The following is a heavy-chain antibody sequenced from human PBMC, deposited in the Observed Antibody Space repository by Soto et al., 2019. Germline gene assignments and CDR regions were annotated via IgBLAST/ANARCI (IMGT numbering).Heavy chain of an antibody. J-gene: IGHJ4*02. CDR2: ILPILGIA. Sequence: QVQLVQSGAEVKKPGSSVKVSCKASVGTFSSYTISWVRQAPGQGLEWMGRILPILGIANYAQKFQGRVTITADKSTSTAYMELSSLRSEDTAVYYCARDLSGTSDYWGQGTLVTVSS. CDR3: ARDLSGTSDY. CDR1: VGTFSSYT. D-gene: IGHD2-2*01. V-gene: IGHV1-69*02.